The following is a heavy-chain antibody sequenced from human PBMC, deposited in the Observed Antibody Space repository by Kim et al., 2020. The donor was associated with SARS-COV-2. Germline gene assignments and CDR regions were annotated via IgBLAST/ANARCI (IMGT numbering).Heavy chain of an antibody. J-gene: IGHJ6*02. Sequence: ASVKVSCKASGYTFTSYYMHWVRQAPGQGLEWMGIINPSGGSTSYAQKFQGRVTMTRDTSTSTVYMELSSLRSEDTAGYYCARDLTTVVIPSGYYYGMDVWGQGTTVTVSS. CDR3: ARDLTTVVIPSGYYYGMDV. CDR1: GYTFTSYY. V-gene: IGHV1-46*01. D-gene: IGHD4-17*01. CDR2: INPSGGST.